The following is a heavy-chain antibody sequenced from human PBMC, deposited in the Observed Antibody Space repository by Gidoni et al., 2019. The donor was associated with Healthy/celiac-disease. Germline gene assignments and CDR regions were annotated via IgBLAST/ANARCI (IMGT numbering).Heavy chain of an antibody. CDR3: ARDRSWVIDL. CDR2: ISYDGSNK. D-gene: IGHD3-16*01. CDR1: GFTFSSYA. J-gene: IGHJ2*01. Sequence: QVQLVESGGGVVQPGRSLRLSCAASGFTFSSYAMHWVRQAPGKGLEWVAVISYDGSNKYYADSVKGRFTISRDNSKNTLYLQMNSLRAEDTAVYYCARDRSWVIDLWGRGTLVTVSS. V-gene: IGHV3-30-3*01.